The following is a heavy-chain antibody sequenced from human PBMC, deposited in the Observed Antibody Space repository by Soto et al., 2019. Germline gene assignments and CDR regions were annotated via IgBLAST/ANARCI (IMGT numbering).Heavy chain of an antibody. CDR2: DYSGTA. CDR3: ARITGRHLDY. J-gene: IGHJ4*02. CDR1: GVTISYGGYS. D-gene: IGHD1-20*01. V-gene: IGHV4-39*01. Sequence: SATLALTCSVSGVTISYGGYSWSWIRHSPGNVDYSGTAYFSPSLATRVTFHVDTSKNQFSLTLYSVTAADTAVYYCARITGRHLDYWGQGILVTVSS.